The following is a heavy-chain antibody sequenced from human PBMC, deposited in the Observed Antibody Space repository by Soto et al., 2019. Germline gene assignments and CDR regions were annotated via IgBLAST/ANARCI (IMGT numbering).Heavy chain of an antibody. J-gene: IGHJ6*02. V-gene: IGHV3-53*01. CDR2: IYSGGST. Sequence: RGSLRLSCAASGFTVSSNYMSWVRQAPGKGLEWVSAIYSGGSTYYADSVKGRFTISRDNSKNTLYLQMNSLRAEDTAVYYCARVNGYYYYYYGRDVWGQGTTVTVSS. D-gene: IGHD3-9*01. CDR3: ARVNGYYYYYYGRDV. CDR1: GFTVSSNY.